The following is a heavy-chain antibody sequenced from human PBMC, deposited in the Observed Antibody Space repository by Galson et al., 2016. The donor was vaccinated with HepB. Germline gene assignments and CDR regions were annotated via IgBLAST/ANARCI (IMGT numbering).Heavy chain of an antibody. Sequence: SLRLSCAASGFTSTTYWVNWVRQAPGKGLEWVASIKQDGSQKFSVDSVKGRFTISRDDTKNSLYLQMNGLRAEDTAVYYCAGGTYHSWFDTWGQGTLVTVSS. J-gene: IGHJ5*02. CDR2: IKQDGSQK. D-gene: IGHD3-16*01. CDR1: GFTSTTYW. V-gene: IGHV3-7*03. CDR3: AGGTYHSWFDT.